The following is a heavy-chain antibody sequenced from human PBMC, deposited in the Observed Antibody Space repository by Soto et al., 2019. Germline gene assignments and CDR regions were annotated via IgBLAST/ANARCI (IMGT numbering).Heavy chain of an antibody. J-gene: IGHJ5*02. Sequence: GESLKISCAASGFTFSSYWMHWVRQAPGKGLVWVSRINSDGSTTNYADSVKGRFTISRDNAKNTLYLQMNSLRAEDTAVYYCARDLKVTNWFDPWGQGTLVTVSS. CDR1: GFTFSSYW. CDR3: ARDLKVTNWFDP. V-gene: IGHV3-74*01. CDR2: INSDGSTT. D-gene: IGHD3-10*01.